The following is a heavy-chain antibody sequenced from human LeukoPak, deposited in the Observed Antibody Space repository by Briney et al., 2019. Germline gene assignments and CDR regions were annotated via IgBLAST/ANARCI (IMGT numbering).Heavy chain of an antibody. J-gene: IGHJ4*02. D-gene: IGHD1-20*01. CDR3: AKGITGNVRFDH. V-gene: IGHV3-7*01. Sequence: PGGSLRLSCAASGFTSSSYWMSWVRQAPGKGLEWVGYIKPDGSGESYMDSVKGRFTISRDNTKNSLFLQMNSLRAEDTAMYYCAKGITGNVRFDHWGQGTLVTVSS. CDR2: IKPDGSGE. CDR1: GFTSSSYW.